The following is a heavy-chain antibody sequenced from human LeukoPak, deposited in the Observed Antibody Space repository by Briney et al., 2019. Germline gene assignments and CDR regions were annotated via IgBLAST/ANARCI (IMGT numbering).Heavy chain of an antibody. CDR1: GFTFSSYA. CDR3: ARLTGPIGP. J-gene: IGHJ5*02. D-gene: IGHD3-10*01. Sequence: GGSLRLSCAASGFTFSSYAMSWVRQAPGKGLECVSVIYSGGSTSYADSVKGRFTISRDNSKNTLYLHMNSLRAEDTAVYYCARLTGPIGPWGQGTLVTVSS. CDR2: IYSGGST. V-gene: IGHV3-53*01.